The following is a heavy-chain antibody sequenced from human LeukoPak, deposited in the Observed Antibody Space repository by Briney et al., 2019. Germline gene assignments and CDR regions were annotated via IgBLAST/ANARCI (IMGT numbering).Heavy chain of an antibody. D-gene: IGHD2-21*02. CDR1: GFTFSSYW. CDR3: ARVQRGCYSYGMDV. V-gene: IGHV3-7*01. CDR2: IKQDGSEK. J-gene: IGHJ6*02. Sequence: GGSLRLSCAASGFTFSSYWMSWVRQAPGKGLEWVANIKQDGSEKYYVDSVKGRFTISRDNVKNSLYLQMNSLRAEDTAVYYCARVQRGCYSYGMDVWGQGTTVTVSS.